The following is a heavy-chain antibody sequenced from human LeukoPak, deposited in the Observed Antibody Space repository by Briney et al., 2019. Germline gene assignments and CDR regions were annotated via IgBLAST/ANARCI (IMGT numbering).Heavy chain of an antibody. CDR1: GFTFSNYA. CDR2: VSGSGLST. Sequence: PGGSLRLSCAASGFTFSNYAMSWVRQPPGKGLEWVSTVSGSGLSTYSADSVKGRFTISRDNAKNSLYLQMNSLRAEDTAVYYCARFSSSSSDYWGQGTLVTVSS. J-gene: IGHJ4*02. D-gene: IGHD6-13*01. V-gene: IGHV3-23*01. CDR3: ARFSSSSSDY.